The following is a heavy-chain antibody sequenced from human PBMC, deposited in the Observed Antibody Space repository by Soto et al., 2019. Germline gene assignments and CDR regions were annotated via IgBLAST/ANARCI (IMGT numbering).Heavy chain of an antibody. D-gene: IGHD6-19*01. J-gene: IGHJ5*02. CDR2: ISAYNGNT. CDR3: ARTEAIAVAPDSS. Sequence: ASVKVSFKASGYTFTSDGISWGRQAPGQGLEWMGWISAYNGNTNYAQKLQGRVTMTTDTSTSTAYMELRSLRSDDTAVYYCARTEAIAVAPDSSWGQGTLVTVSS. V-gene: IGHV1-18*01. CDR1: GYTFTSDG.